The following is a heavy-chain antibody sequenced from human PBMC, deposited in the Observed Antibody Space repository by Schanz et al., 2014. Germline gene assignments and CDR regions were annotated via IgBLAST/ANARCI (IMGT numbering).Heavy chain of an antibody. J-gene: IGHJ4*02. V-gene: IGHV3-30*02. CDR2: IRYDGSNK. Sequence: VQVVESGGYLVQPGGSLRLSCAASGFTFSSYGMHWVRQAPGKGLEWVAFIRYDGSNKYYADSVKGRFTISRDNSKNTLYLQMNSLRSEDTAVYYCTRDRGALINHNDALDLWGQGTLVTVSS. CDR1: GFTFSSYG. D-gene: IGHD1-1*01. CDR3: TRDRGALINHNDALDL.